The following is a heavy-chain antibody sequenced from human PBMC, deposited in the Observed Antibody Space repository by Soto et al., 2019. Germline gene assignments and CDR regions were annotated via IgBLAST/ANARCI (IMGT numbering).Heavy chain of an antibody. CDR3: ARDLADYGGNSDWFDP. D-gene: IGHD4-17*01. Sequence: SQTISLTCAISGDSVYSNGAAWNWIRQSPSRGLEWLGRTYYRSKWYNDYAVSVKSRITINPDTSKNQFSLQLNSVTPEDTAVYYCARDLADYGGNSDWFDPWGQGTLV. CDR1: GDSVYSNGAA. J-gene: IGHJ5*02. CDR2: TYYRSKWYN. V-gene: IGHV6-1*01.